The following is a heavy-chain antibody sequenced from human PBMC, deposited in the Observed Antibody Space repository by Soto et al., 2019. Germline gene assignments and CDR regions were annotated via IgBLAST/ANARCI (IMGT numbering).Heavy chain of an antibody. D-gene: IGHD3-10*01. J-gene: IGHJ4*02. CDR1: GGSISSYY. Sequence: QVQLQASGPGLVKPSETLSLTCTVSGGSISSYYWSWIRQPPGKGLEWIGYIYYSGSTNHNPSLXSXVXIXXDTSKNLFSLKLSSVTAADTALYYCARTYGRNFDYWGQGTLVTVSS. CDR3: ARTYGRNFDY. V-gene: IGHV4-59*01. CDR2: IYYSGST.